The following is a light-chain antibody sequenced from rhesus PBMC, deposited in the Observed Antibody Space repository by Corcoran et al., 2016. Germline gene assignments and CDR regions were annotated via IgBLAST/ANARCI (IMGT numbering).Light chain of an antibody. CDR2: KAS. V-gene: IGKV1-21*01. J-gene: IGKJ2*01. Sequence: DIQMTQSPSSLSASVVDRVTITCRASQGIRSRLARYQQKPGKGPKLLIYKASSLHIGLPSRFSGSGSGTDFTLTISSKRPEYFATYYRPQYNSAPYSFGRGTKVELK. CDR3: PQYNSAPYS. CDR1: QGIRSR.